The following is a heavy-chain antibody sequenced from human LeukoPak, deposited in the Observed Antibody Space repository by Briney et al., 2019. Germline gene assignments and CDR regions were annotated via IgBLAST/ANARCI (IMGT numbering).Heavy chain of an antibody. CDR1: GYSISSGYY. V-gene: IGHV4-38-2*01. J-gene: IGHJ4*02. CDR2: IYHSGST. CDR3: ARHGHCSSTCCPFDY. Sequence: PSETLSLTCAVSGYSISSGYYWGWIRQPPGKGLEWIGSIYHSGSTYYSPSLKSRVTISVDTSKNQFSLKLSSVTASDTAVYYCARHGHCSSTCCPFDYRGQGTLVTVSS. D-gene: IGHD2-2*01.